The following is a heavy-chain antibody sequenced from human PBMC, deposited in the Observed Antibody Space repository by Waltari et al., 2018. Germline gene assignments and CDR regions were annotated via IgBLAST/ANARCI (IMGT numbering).Heavy chain of an antibody. CDR2: INAGNGNT. CDR3: VRHFGVVLTHFYYYGMDV. Sequence: QVQIVQSGAEVKKPGASVKVSCKASGYTFTTYSMHWVRQAPGHSLEWMGWINAGNGNTKYSQKFQDRITISRDTSASTAYMELSSLRSEDTAVHYCVRHFGVVLTHFYYYGMDVWGQGTTVTVSS. V-gene: IGHV1-3*01. D-gene: IGHD3-3*01. CDR1: GYTFTTYS. J-gene: IGHJ6*02.